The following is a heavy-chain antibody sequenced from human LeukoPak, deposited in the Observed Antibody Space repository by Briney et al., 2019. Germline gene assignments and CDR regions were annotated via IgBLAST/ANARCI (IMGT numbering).Heavy chain of an antibody. J-gene: IGHJ4*02. CDR1: GGSISSYY. Sequence: PSETLSLTCTVSGGSISSYYWSWIRQPPGKGLEWIGYIYYSGSTNYNPSLKSRVTISVDTSKNQFSLKLSSVTAADTAVYYCAREMAFTAYDYWGQGTLVTVSS. D-gene: IGHD5-24*01. V-gene: IGHV4-59*01. CDR3: AREMAFTAYDY. CDR2: IYYSGST.